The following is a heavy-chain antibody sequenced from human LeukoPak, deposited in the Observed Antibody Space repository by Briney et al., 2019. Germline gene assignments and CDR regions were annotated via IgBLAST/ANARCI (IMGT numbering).Heavy chain of an antibody. CDR1: GYSSTSYW. Sequence: GESLKISCKGSGYSSTSYWIVWVRQLAGKGLEWMGIIYPGDSDTRYSPSFQGQVTISADKSISTAYLQWSSLKASDTAMYYCAGQYDFWSGYSSGPYYFDYWGQGTLVTVSS. V-gene: IGHV5-51*01. CDR3: AGQYDFWSGYSSGPYYFDY. CDR2: IYPGDSDT. J-gene: IGHJ4*02. D-gene: IGHD3-3*01.